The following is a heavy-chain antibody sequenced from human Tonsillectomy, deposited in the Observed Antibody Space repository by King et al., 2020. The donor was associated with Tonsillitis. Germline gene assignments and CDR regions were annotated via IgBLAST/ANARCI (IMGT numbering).Heavy chain of an antibody. V-gene: IGHV1-69*14. CDR1: GDTFSKYA. J-gene: IGHJ4*02. CDR3: VRERRRGYSGYECQ. CDR2: IISMVGTT. Sequence: QLVQSGAEVKKPGSSVKVSCKASGDTFSKYAIIWVRQAPGQGLEWMGRIISMVGTTNSAQTFQSRLTVTAAISTSTGYMELSSLRSEDTAVYYCVRERRRGYSGYECQWGQGTLVTVSS. D-gene: IGHD5-12*01.